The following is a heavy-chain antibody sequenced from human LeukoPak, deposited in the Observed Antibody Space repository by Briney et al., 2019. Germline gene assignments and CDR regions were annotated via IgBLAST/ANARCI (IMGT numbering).Heavy chain of an antibody. V-gene: IGHV3-21*01. CDR3: ARGGLRHYYYYYMDV. CDR2: ISSSSSYI. J-gene: IGHJ6*03. Sequence: GGPLRLSCAASGFTFSTYSMNWVRQAPGKGLAWVSSISSSSSYISYADSVKGRFTISRDNAKNSLYLQMNSLRAEDTAVYYCARGGLRHYYYYYMDVWGKGTTVTVSS. CDR1: GFTFSTYS. D-gene: IGHD4-17*01.